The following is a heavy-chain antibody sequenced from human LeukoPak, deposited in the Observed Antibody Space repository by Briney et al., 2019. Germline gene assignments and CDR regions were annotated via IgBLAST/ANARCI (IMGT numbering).Heavy chain of an antibody. V-gene: IGHV1-2*02. J-gene: IGHJ3*02. CDR3: ARGGDFYDSSGYYDDAFDI. Sequence: WASVKVSCKASGYTFTGYYLHWVRQAPGQGLEWMGWINPKSGGTNYAQKFQGRVTMTRDTSISTAYMELTRLRSHDTAVYFCARGGDFYDSSGYYDDAFDIWGRGTMVTVSS. D-gene: IGHD3-22*01. CDR2: INPKSGGT. CDR1: GYTFTGYY.